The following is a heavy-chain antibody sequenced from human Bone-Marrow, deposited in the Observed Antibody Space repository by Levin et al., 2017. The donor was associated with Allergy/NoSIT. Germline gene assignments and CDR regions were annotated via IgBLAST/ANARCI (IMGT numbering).Heavy chain of an antibody. J-gene: IGHJ4*02. CDR3: ARDPLDYGTNSGNY. CDR1: GGSISSSTW. Sequence: SETLSLTCTVSGGSISSSTWWSWVRQSPGKGLEWIGEIYHGGRTNYNPSLKSRVSMSVDKSKSQFSLKLSSVTAAATAVSYCARDPLDYGTNSGNYWGQGTLVTVSS. V-gene: IGHV4-4*02. D-gene: IGHD4-17*01. CDR2: IYHGGRT.